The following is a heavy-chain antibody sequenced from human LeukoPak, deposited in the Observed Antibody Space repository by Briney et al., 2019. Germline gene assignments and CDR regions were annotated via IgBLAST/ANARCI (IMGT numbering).Heavy chain of an antibody. CDR3: ARGGDSTGYNY. J-gene: IGHJ4*02. CDR1: GGAFSGYY. V-gene: IGHV4-34*01. CDR2: INHSGST. D-gene: IGHD3-22*01. Sequence: PSETLSLTCAVYGGAFSGYYWTWIRQPPGKGLEWIGEINHSGSTCYNPSLRSRVTISVDTSKNQFSLRLSSVTAADTAVYHCARGGDSTGYNYWGQGTLVTVSS.